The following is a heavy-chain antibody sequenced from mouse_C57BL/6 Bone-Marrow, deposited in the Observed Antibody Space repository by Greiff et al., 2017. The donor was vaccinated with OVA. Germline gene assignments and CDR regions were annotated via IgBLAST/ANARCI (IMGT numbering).Heavy chain of an antibody. D-gene: IGHD2-1*01. J-gene: IGHJ2*01. V-gene: IGHV1-61*01. CDR2: IYPSDSET. CDR3: ARALCGNYSFDY. Sequence: QVQLQQPGAELVRPGSSVKLSCKASGYTFTSYWMDWVKQRPGQGLEWIGNIYPSDSETHYNHKFKDKATLTVDKSSSTAYMQLSSLTSADSAVDYCARALCGNYSFDYWGQGTTLTVSS. CDR1: GYTFTSYW.